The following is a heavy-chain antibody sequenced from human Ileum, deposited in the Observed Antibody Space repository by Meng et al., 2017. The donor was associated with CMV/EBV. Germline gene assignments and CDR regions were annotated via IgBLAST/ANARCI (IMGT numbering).Heavy chain of an antibody. CDR1: GYTFTSYG. Sequence: ASVKVSCKASGYTFTSYGISWVRQAPGQGLEWMGWISAYNGNTNYAQKLQGRVTMTTDTSTSTAYMELRSLRSDDTAVYYCARARGGWRYQLLYGWFDPWGQGTLVTVSS. CDR2: ISAYNGNT. D-gene: IGHD2-2*01. CDR3: ARARGGWRYQLLYGWFDP. J-gene: IGHJ5*02. V-gene: IGHV1-18*01.